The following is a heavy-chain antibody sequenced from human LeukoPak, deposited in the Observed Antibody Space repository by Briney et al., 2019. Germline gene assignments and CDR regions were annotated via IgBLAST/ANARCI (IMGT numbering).Heavy chain of an antibody. CDR1: GYTFTAYY. CDR3: ARVYTIFGVVIPNFDY. CDR2: INPNSGGT. J-gene: IGHJ4*02. Sequence: GASVKVSCRTSGYTFTAYYIHWVRQAPGQGLEWMGWINPNSGGTNYAQKFQGRVTMTRDTSISTAYMELSRLRSDDTAVYYCARVYTIFGVVIPNFDYWGQGTLVTVSS. V-gene: IGHV1-2*02. D-gene: IGHD3-3*01.